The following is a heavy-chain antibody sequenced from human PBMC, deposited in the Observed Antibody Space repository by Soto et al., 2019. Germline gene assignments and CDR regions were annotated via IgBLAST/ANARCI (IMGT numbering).Heavy chain of an antibody. Sequence: EVQLVESGGGLVKPGGSLRLSCAASGFTFSNAWMNWVRQAPGKGLEWVGRIKSKTDGGTTDYAAPVKGRFTISRDDSKNTLYLQMNSLKTEDTAVYYCTTDIYYDRSGAFDIWGQGTMVTVSS. D-gene: IGHD3-22*01. J-gene: IGHJ3*02. CDR2: IKSKTDGGTT. V-gene: IGHV3-15*07. CDR3: TTDIYYDRSGAFDI. CDR1: GFTFSNAW.